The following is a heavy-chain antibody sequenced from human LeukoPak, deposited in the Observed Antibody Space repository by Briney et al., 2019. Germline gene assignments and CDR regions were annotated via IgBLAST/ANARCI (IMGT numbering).Heavy chain of an antibody. J-gene: IGHJ6*02. V-gene: IGHV3-53*04. CDR3: ARDSRGYYYYGMDV. Sequence: GGSLRLSCAASGFTVSSNHMSWVRQAPGKGLEWVSVIYSGGSTYYADSVKGRFTISRHNSKNTLYLQMNSLRAEDTAVYYCARDSRGYYYYGMDVWGQGTTVTVSS. CDR1: GFTVSSNH. CDR2: IYSGGST.